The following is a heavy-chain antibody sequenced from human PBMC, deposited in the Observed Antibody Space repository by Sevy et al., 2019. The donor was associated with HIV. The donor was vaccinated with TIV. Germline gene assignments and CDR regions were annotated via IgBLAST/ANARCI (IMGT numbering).Heavy chain of an antibody. D-gene: IGHD6-19*01. CDR3: ARGTSGWYGSFDY. Sequence: GGSLRLSCAASGFTVSSNYMSWVRQAPGKGLEWVSVIYSGGSTYYADSVKGRFTISRDNSKNTLYLQMNSLRAEDTAVYYCARGTSGWYGSFDYWGQGTLVTVSS. CDR1: GFTVSSNY. CDR2: IYSGGST. V-gene: IGHV3-53*01. J-gene: IGHJ4*02.